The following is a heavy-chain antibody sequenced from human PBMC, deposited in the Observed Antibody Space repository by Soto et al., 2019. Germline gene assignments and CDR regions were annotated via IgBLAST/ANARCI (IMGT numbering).Heavy chain of an antibody. CDR3: ARDRAGYCGGDCYSLDY. CDR1: GGSISSYY. V-gene: IGHV4-59*01. D-gene: IGHD2-21*02. Sequence: PSETLSLTCTVSGGSISSYYWSWIRQPPGKGLEWIGYVYYSGSSNYNPSLKSRVTITVDTSKNQFSLKLSAVTAADTSVYYCARDRAGYCGGDCYSLDYWGQGTLVTVSS. CDR2: VYYSGSS. J-gene: IGHJ4*02.